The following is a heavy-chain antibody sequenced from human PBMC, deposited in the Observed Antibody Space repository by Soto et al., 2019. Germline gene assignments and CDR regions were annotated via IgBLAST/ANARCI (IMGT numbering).Heavy chain of an antibody. CDR3: VKGSQDFDY. CDR1: GFTFCDYA. CDR2: ISGSGGST. D-gene: IGHD6-13*01. Sequence: GGALRLSCAASGFTFCDYAITWVRQAPGKGLDWVSTISGSGGSTYYADSVKGRFTISRDNSKNTLYLQMNSLRAEDTAVYYCVKGSQDFDYWGQGTLVTVSS. V-gene: IGHV3-23*01. J-gene: IGHJ4*02.